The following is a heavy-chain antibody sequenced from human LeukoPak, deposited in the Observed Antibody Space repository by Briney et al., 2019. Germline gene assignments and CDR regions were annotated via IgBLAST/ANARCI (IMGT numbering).Heavy chain of an antibody. CDR1: GFNFSNYW. Sequence: GGSLRLSCIVSGFNFSNYWMNWVRQAPGKGLEWVANIKHDGSETYYVDSVKGRFSISRDNAKKSLYLQMNSLRVEDTAVYYCARALSHCLDYWGQGTLVTVSS. D-gene: IGHD3-16*01. CDR2: IKHDGSET. V-gene: IGHV3-7*01. CDR3: ARALSHCLDY. J-gene: IGHJ4*02.